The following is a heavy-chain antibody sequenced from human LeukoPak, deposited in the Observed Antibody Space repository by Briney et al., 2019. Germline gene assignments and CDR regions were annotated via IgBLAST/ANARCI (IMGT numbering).Heavy chain of an antibody. CDR2: IYYSGST. CDR1: GGSISSYY. J-gene: IGHJ6*03. CDR3: ARSSEGRYYYDSSGFSYYYYYMDG. V-gene: IGHV4-59*01. Sequence: SETLSLTCTVSGGSISSYYWSWIRQPAGKGLEWIGYIYYSGSTNYNPSLKSRVTISVDTSKNQFSLKLSSGTAADTAVYYCARSSEGRYYYDSSGFSYYYYYMDGWGKGTTVTIPS. D-gene: IGHD3-22*01.